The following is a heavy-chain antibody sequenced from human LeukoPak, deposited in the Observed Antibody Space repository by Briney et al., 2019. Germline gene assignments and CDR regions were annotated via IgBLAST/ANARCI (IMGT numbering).Heavy chain of an antibody. V-gene: IGHV1-2*02. CDR3: ARGERGTEMATIQDWFDP. J-gene: IGHJ5*02. CDR1: GYTFTGYY. D-gene: IGHD5-24*01. CDR2: INPNSGGT. Sequence: ASVKVSCKASGYTFTGYYMYWVRQAPGQGLEWMGWINPNSGGTNYAQKFQGRVTMTRDTSISTAYMELSRLRSDDTAVYYCARGERGTEMATIQDWFDPWGQGTLVTVSS.